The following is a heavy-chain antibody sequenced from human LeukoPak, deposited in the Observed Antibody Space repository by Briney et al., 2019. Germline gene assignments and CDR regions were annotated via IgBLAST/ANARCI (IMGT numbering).Heavy chain of an antibody. Sequence: SETLSLTCAVYGGSFSGYYWSWIRQPPGKGLEWIGEINHSGSTNYNPSLKSRVTISVDTSKNQFSLKLSSVTAADTAVYYCARVTTSYYDSSGYFDYWGQGTLVTVSS. CDR2: INHSGST. D-gene: IGHD3-22*01. J-gene: IGHJ4*02. CDR3: ARVTTSYYDSSGYFDY. CDR1: GGSFSGYY. V-gene: IGHV4-34*01.